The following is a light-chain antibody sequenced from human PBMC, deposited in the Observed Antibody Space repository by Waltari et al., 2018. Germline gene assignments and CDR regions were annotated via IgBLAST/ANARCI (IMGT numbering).Light chain of an antibody. J-gene: IGLJ1*01. CDR3: YSTADHDLGV. V-gene: IGLV3-27*01. Sequence: SYELTQPSSVSVSLGQTATITCSGDILSNRYVRWFQQKAGQPPVLVIYQDTERPSGLPGRFSGSSSGTTVTLTISGAQVEDEADYYCYSTADHDLGVFAAGTKVTVL. CDR1: ILSNRY. CDR2: QDT.